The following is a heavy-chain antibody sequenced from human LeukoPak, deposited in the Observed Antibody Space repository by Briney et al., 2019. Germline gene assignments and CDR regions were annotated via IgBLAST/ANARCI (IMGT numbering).Heavy chain of an antibody. V-gene: IGHV4-31*03. CDR2: IYYSGST. Sequence: SETLSLTCTVSGGSISSGGYYWSWIRQHPGKGLEWIGYIYYSGSTSYNPSLKSRVTISVDTSKNQFSLKLSSVTAADTAVYYCARGGYYYDSSGDRSFSDYWGQGTLVTVSS. CDR1: GGSISSGGYY. D-gene: IGHD3-22*01. CDR3: ARGGYYYDSSGDRSFSDY. J-gene: IGHJ4*02.